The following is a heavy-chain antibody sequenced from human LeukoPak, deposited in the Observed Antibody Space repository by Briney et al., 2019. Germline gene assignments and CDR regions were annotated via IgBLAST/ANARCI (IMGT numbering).Heavy chain of an antibody. CDR1: GGTFSSYA. V-gene: IGHV1-69*05. CDR2: IIPIFGTA. CDR3: ARAGHYYDSGGYYYD. J-gene: IGHJ4*02. Sequence: ASVKVSCKASGGTFSSYAISWVRQAPGQGLEWMGGIIPIFGTANYAQKFQGRVTITTDESTSTAYMELSSLRSEDTAVYYCARAGHYYDSGGYYYDWGQGTLVTVSS. D-gene: IGHD3-22*01.